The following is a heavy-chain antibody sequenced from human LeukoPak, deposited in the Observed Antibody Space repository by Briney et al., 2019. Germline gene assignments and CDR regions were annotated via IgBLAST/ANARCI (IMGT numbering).Heavy chain of an antibody. CDR3: AKSLWFEELSPTDY. J-gene: IGHJ4*02. CDR1: GFTFSSYA. CDR2: ISYDGSNK. D-gene: IGHD3-10*01. V-gene: IGHV3-30*18. Sequence: PVGSLRLSCAASGFTFSSYAMHWVRQAPGKGLEWVAGISYDGSNKFYADSVKGRFTISRDKSNNTLYLQMNSLRAADTAVYYCAKSLWFEELSPTDYWGQGTLVAVSS.